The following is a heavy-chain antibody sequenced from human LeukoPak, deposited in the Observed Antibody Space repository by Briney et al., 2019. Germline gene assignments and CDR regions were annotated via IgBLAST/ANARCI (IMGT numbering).Heavy chain of an antibody. CDR1: GFTFSNYA. CDR3: AKHGSSGYTFGNDY. Sequence: PGGSLRLSCAASGFTFSNYAMSWVRQAPGKGLEWVSAISVSGGSTFYAYSVKGRFTISRDNSKNTLYLQMNSLRAEDTAVYYCAKHGSSGYTFGNDYWGQGALVTVSS. V-gene: IGHV3-23*01. D-gene: IGHD3-22*01. J-gene: IGHJ4*02. CDR2: ISVSGGST.